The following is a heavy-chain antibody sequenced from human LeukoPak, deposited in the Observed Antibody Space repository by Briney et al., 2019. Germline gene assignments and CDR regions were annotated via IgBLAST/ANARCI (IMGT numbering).Heavy chain of an antibody. J-gene: IGHJ6*02. CDR1: GGSISSGGYS. CDR3: ARDLTYYDILTGYSYYYGMDV. D-gene: IGHD3-9*01. Sequence: PSETLSLTCAVSGGSISSGGYSWSWIRQPPGKGLEWIGYIYHSGSTYYNPSLKSRVTISVDRSKNQFSLKLSSVTAADTAVYYCARDLTYYDILTGYSYYYGMDVWGQGTTVTVSS. V-gene: IGHV4-30-2*01. CDR2: IYHSGST.